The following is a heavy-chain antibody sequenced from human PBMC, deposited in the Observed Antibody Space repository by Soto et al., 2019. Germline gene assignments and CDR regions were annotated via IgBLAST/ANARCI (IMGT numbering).Heavy chain of an antibody. V-gene: IGHV3-53*01. D-gene: IGHD3-22*01. Sequence: EVQLVESGGGLIQPGGSLRLSCAASGFTFSSNDMNWVRQAPGKGLEWVSLIYSSGSTYYADSVKGRFTISRDNSKNTLYLQMSSLRAEDTAVYYCATRPLLPWAPWGQGTMVTVSS. J-gene: IGHJ3*01. CDR3: ATRPLLPWAP. CDR1: GFTFSSND. CDR2: IYSSGST.